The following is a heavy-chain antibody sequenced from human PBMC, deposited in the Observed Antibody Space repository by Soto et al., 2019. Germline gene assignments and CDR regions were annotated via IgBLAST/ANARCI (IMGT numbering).Heavy chain of an antibody. J-gene: IGHJ4*02. V-gene: IGHV4-61*01. CDR1: GASITTGNYY. D-gene: IGHD5-18*01. CDR3: ARHRYSYGVYYFDY. Sequence: TLSLTCTVSGASITTGNYYWSWIRQPPGKGLEWIGYIYYSGSTNYNPSLTSRVTISVDTSKNQFSLKLSSVTAADTAVYYCARHRYSYGVYYFDYWGQGTLVTVSS. CDR2: IYYSGST.